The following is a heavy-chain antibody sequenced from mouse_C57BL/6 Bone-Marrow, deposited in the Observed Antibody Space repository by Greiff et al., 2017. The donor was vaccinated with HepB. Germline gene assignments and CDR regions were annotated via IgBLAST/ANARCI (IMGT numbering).Heavy chain of an antibody. J-gene: IGHJ4*01. CDR1: GYTFTSYW. CDR3: ARPPSRGDYAMDH. CDR2: IDPSDSYT. V-gene: IGHV1-69*01. Sequence: VQLQQPGAELVMPGASVKLSCKASGYTFTSYWMHWVKQRPGQGLEWIGEIDPSDSYTNYNQKFKGKSTLTVDKSSSTAYMQLSSLTSEDSAVYYCARPPSRGDYAMDHWGQGTSVTDSS.